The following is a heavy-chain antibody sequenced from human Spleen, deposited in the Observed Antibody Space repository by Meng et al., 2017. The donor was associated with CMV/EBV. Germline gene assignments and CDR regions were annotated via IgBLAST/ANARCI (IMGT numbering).Heavy chain of an antibody. V-gene: IGHV3-30*01. CDR1: GFTFSNYA. CDR3: ARDTLANYDFWSGGCRAYAMDV. J-gene: IGHJ6*02. CDR2: ISSDGATR. Sequence: GESLKISCAASGFTFSNYAMHWVRQAPGKGLQWVAIISSDGATRSYADSVKGRFTISRDNSKNTLSLQMNSLRAEDTAVYYCARDTLANYDFWSGGCRAYAMDVWGQGTTVTVSS. D-gene: IGHD3-3*01.